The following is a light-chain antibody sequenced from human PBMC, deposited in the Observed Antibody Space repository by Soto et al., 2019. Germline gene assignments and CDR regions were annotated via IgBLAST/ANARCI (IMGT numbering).Light chain of an antibody. V-gene: IGLV2-14*01. J-gene: IGLJ1*01. CDR1: SSNVGVYNY. CDR3: NSYTTSSTYV. CDR2: EVS. Sequence: QSALTQPASVSGSPGQSITISCTGTSSNVGVYNYVSWYQQHPGKAPKLMIYEVSNRPSGVSNRFSGSKSGNTASLTISGLQAEDEADYYCNSYTTSSTYVFGTGTKVNV.